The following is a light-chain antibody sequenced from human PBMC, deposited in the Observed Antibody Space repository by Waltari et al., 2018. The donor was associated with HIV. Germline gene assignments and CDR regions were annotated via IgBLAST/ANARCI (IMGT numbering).Light chain of an antibody. J-gene: IGLJ1*01. CDR2: KDI. V-gene: IGLV3-25*03. Sequence: SYELTQPPSVSVSPGQTARITCSGDALPKQYAYWYQQKPGQAPILGIYKDIERPSGIPERFSGSSSGTTVTLTISGVQAEDEADYYCQSADSSDTFVFGSGTKGTVL. CDR1: ALPKQY. CDR3: QSADSSDTFV.